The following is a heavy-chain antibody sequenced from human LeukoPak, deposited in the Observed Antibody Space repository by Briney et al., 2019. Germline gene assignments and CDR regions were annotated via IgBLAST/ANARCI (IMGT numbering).Heavy chain of an antibody. V-gene: IGHV4-4*07. CDR3: ALTGITGTSRFDY. J-gene: IGHJ4*02. CDR1: GGSISSYY. D-gene: IGHD1-7*01. CDR2: IYTSGST. Sequence: SETLSLTCTVSGGSISSYYWSWMRQPAGKGREWIGRIYTSGSTNYNPSLKRRVTISVDMSNDQVSLKLSSVTAADMAVYYCALTGITGTSRFDYWGQGTLVTVSS.